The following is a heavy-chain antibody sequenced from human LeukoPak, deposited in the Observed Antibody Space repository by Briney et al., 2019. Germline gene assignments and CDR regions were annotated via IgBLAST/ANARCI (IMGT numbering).Heavy chain of an antibody. CDR1: GFTFSSYA. Sequence: GGSLRLSCAASGFTFSSYAMSWVRQAPGKGLEWVSGISGSASSTNYADSVEGRFTISRDNSNNEVYLQMNSLRAEDAAVYYCAKDQGRGYGSGSFSSDYWGQGTLVTVSS. CDR2: ISGSASST. J-gene: IGHJ4*02. V-gene: IGHV3-23*01. CDR3: AKDQGRGYGSGSFSSDY. D-gene: IGHD3-10*01.